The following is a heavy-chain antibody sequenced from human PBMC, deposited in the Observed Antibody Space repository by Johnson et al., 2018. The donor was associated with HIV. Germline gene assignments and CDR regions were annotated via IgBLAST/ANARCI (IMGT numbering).Heavy chain of an antibody. V-gene: IGHV3-23*03. Sequence: VQLVESGGGVVRPGGSLRLSCAASGFTFDDYAMSWVRQVPGKGLEWVSVIYSGGSTYYADSVKGRFTISRDNSKNTLYLQMISLRAEDTAVYFCAKDERQLGGWCHAFDIWGQGTKVTVSS. CDR3: AKDERQLGGWCHAFDI. CDR2: IYSGGST. D-gene: IGHD3-16*01. J-gene: IGHJ3*02. CDR1: GFTFDDYA.